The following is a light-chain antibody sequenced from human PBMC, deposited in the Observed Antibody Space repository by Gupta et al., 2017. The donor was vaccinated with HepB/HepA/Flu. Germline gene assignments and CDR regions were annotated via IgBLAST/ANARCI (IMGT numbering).Light chain of an antibody. V-gene: IGLV1-40*01. J-gene: IGLJ2*01. CDR1: SSNIGAHYD. CDR3: QSFDTSRSSVV. CDR2: DNN. Sequence: SGLTQPPSVSGAPGQRVTISCTGSSSNIGAHYDVHWYQQLPKTAPKLLIYDNNRRPSGVPDRFSGSTSGTSASLAITGLQTEDAADYYCQSFDTSRSSVVFGGGTKLTVL.